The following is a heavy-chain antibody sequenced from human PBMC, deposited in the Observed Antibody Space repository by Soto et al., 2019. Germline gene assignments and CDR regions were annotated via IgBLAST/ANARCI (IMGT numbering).Heavy chain of an antibody. CDR3: ARDLGGPTVTTGAFDI. V-gene: IGHV3-20*01. CDR1: GFTFDDYG. CDR2: INWNGGST. J-gene: IGHJ3*02. Sequence: EVQLVESGGGVVRPGGSLRLSCAASGFTFDDYGMSWVRQTPGKGLEWVSGINWNGGSTGYADSVKGRFTISRDNAKNSLYLQMNSLRAEDTALSHCARDLGGPTVTTGAFDIWGQGTMVTVSS. D-gene: IGHD4-17*01.